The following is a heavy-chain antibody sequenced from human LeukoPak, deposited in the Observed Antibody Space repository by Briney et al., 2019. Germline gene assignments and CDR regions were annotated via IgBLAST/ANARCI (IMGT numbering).Heavy chain of an antibody. CDR2: IYYSGST. CDR1: GGSVSSGSYY. D-gene: IGHD4-11*01. Sequence: SETLSLTCTVSGGSVSSGSYYWSWIRQPPGKGLEWIGYIYYSGSTYYNPSLKSRVTISVDTSKNQFSLKLSSVTAADTAVYYCASAYSNYTLDYYYYGMDVWGQGTTVTVSS. V-gene: IGHV4-61*01. J-gene: IGHJ6*02. CDR3: ASAYSNYTLDYYYYGMDV.